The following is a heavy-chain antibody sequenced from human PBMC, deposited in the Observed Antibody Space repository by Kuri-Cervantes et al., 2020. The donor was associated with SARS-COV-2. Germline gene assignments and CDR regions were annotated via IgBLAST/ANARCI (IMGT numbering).Heavy chain of an antibody. V-gene: IGHV4-61*01. CDR1: GGSISSSSYY. CDR3: ARREYWYFDL. Sequence: SETLSLTCTVSGGSISSSSYYWSWIRQPPGKGLEWIGHIYYSGSTNYNPSLKSRVTISVDTSKNQFSLKLSSVTAADTAVYYCARREYWYFDLWGRGTLVTVSS. CDR2: IYYSGST. J-gene: IGHJ2*01. D-gene: IGHD1-26*01.